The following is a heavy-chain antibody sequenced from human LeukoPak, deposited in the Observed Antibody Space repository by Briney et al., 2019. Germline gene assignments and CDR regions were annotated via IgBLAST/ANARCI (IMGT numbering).Heavy chain of an antibody. D-gene: IGHD3-3*01. CDR2: MNPKSGNT. Sequence: SVKVSCKASGDTFTTYDINWVRQAPGQGLEWMGWMNPKSGNTVYAQKFQGRVIMTRDTSKSTDYMELSSLRSEDTAVYYCGRAITIFDYYYMDVWGKGSTVTVSS. J-gene: IGHJ6*03. CDR1: GDTFTTYD. CDR3: GRAITIFDYYYMDV. V-gene: IGHV1-8*01.